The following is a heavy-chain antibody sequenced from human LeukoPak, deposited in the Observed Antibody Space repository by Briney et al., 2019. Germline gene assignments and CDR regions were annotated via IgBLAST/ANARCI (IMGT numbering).Heavy chain of an antibody. CDR3: ARGGRYLPLDI. D-gene: IGHD3-10*01. CDR2: TRNKANRYTT. V-gene: IGHV3-72*01. CDR1: GFTVSSNY. Sequence: PGGSLRLSCAASGFTVSSNYMSWVRQAPGKGLEWVGRTRNKANRYTTEYAASVKGRFTISRDDSKNSLYLQINSLKTEDTAVYYCARGGRYLPLDIWGQGTMVTVSS. J-gene: IGHJ3*02.